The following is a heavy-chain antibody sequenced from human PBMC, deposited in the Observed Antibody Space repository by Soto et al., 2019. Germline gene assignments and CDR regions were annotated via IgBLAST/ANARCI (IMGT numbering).Heavy chain of an antibody. Sequence: PXQTLSLPCAISGDSVSSNSAACNLIRHSPSRGLEWLGRTYYRSKWYNDYAVSVKSRITINPDTSKNQFSLQLNSVTPEDTAVYYCARGESISVAWFDYWGQGTLVTV. J-gene: IGHJ4*02. CDR2: TYYRSKWYN. V-gene: IGHV6-1*01. CDR1: GDSVSSNSAA. D-gene: IGHD6-19*01. CDR3: ARGESISVAWFDY.